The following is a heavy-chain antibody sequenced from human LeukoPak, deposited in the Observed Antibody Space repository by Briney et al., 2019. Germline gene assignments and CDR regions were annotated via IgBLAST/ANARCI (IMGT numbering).Heavy chain of an antibody. CDR3: ASRGIVTGYYIHY. CDR1: GGSFSGYY. CDR2: INHSGST. D-gene: IGHD3-9*01. Sequence: SETLSLTCAVYGGSFSGYYWNWIRQPPGKGLEWIGEINHSGSTNYSPSLKSRVTISVDTSKGQFSLNLSSVTVADTALYYCASRGIVTGYYIHYWGQGTLVTVSS. J-gene: IGHJ4*02. V-gene: IGHV4-34*01.